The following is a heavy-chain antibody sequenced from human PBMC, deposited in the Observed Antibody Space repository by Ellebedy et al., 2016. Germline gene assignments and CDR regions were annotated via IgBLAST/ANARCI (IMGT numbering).Heavy chain of an antibody. CDR1: GFSLSTSGVG. J-gene: IGHJ3*02. D-gene: IGHD6-19*01. Sequence: SGPTLVKPTQTLTLTCTFSGFSLSTSGVGVGWIRQPPGKALGWLALLYWHDDKRFSPSLKSRLTITQDTSKNQVVLTMTNMDPVDTATYYLAHSSGWYAGTLPRAFDIWGQGTMVTVSS. V-gene: IGHV2-5*01. CDR3: AHSSGWYAGTLPRAFDI. CDR2: LYWHDDK.